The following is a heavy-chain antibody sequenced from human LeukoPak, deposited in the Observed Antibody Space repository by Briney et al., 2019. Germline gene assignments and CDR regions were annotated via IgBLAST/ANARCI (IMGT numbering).Heavy chain of an antibody. V-gene: IGHV4-39*07. Sequence: PSETLSLTCTVSGGSISSSSYYWGWIRQPPGKGLEWIGSIYYSGSTYYNPSLKSRVTISVDTSKNQFSLKLSSVTAADTAVYYCARDWARFGELCYYFDYWGQGTLVTVSS. CDR3: ARDWARFGELCYYFDY. J-gene: IGHJ4*02. D-gene: IGHD3-10*01. CDR2: IYYSGST. CDR1: GGSISSSSYY.